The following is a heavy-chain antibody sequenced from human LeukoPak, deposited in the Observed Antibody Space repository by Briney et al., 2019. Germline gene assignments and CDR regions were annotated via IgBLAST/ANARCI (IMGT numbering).Heavy chain of an antibody. CDR1: GFTFSSYA. CDR2: ISDSGGST. V-gene: IGHV3-23*01. D-gene: IGHD3-3*01. Sequence: GGSLRLSCAASGFTFSSYALSWVRQAPGKGLEWVSAISDSGGSTHYADSVKGRFTISRDNSKNTLYLQMNSLRAEDTAVYYCATYDFWSGYGVGYWGQGTLVTVSS. CDR3: ATYDFWSGYGVGY. J-gene: IGHJ4*02.